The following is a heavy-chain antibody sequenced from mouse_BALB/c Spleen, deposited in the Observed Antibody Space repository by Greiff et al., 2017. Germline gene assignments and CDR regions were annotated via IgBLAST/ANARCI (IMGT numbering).Heavy chain of an antibody. CDR1: GFTFSSYA. Sequence: EVKVEESGGGLVKPGGSLKLSCAASGFTFSSYAMSWVRQTPEKRLEWVASISSGGSTYYPDSVKGRFTISRDNARNILYLQMSSLRSEDTAMYYCARGDGYYYGSSYGFDYWGQGTTLTVSS. V-gene: IGHV5-6-5*01. CDR2: ISSGGST. J-gene: IGHJ2*01. D-gene: IGHD1-1*01. CDR3: ARGDGYYYGSSYGFDY.